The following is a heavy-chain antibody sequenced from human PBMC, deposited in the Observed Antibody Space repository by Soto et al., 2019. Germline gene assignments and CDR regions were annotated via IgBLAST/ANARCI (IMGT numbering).Heavy chain of an antibody. V-gene: IGHV3-53*02. J-gene: IGHJ6*02. CDR2: TFTGGST. D-gene: IGHD1-26*01. CDR3: AKKPPSSIQGWAFGMDI. CDR1: GFSVTTNY. Sequence: EVQLVETGGGLIQPGGSLRLSCLASGFSVTTNYIIWVRQPPGKGLEWVSTTFTGGSTHYADSVKGRFSISRDNSKNTVYLQMNNSRVEDTAVYYCAKKPPSSIQGWAFGMDICGQGTTVSGSS.